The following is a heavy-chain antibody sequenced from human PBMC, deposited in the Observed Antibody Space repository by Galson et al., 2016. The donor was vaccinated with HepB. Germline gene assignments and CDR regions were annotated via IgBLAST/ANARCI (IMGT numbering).Heavy chain of an antibody. CDR2: IYTGGTT. D-gene: IGHD3-10*01. V-gene: IGHV3-66*01. J-gene: IGHJ4*01. CDR3: ARSGVTRSWYPKEFDH. Sequence: SLRLSCAVSEIGSHYINWIRQAPGKGLEWLSVIYTGGTTDYAAAVKGRFTISRDNSGNTVHLQMNRLRAEDTAVYYCARSGVTRSWYPKEFDHWGHGTLVTVSS. CDR1: EIGSHY.